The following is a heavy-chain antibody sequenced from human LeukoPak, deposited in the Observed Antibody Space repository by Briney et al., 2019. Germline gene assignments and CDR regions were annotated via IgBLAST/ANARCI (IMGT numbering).Heavy chain of an antibody. D-gene: IGHD5-12*01. Sequence: PSETLSLTCTVSGGSISSYYWSWIRQPAGKGLEWIGYIYYSGSTNYNPSLKSRVTISVDTSKNQFSLKLSSVTAADTAVYYCARSPGYSGSPFDLWGRGTLVTVSS. CDR2: IYYSGST. CDR1: GGSISSYY. J-gene: IGHJ2*01. V-gene: IGHV4-59*08. CDR3: ARSPGYSGSPFDL.